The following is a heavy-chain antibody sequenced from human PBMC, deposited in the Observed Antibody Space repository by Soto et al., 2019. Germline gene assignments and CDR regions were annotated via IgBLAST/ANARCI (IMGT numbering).Heavy chain of an antibody. CDR3: ARVLRSGNTGYAFDI. Sequence: GGSLRLSCAASGLTFSSYAMSWVRQAPGKGLEWVSAISGSGGSTYYADSVKGRFTISRDNSKNTLYLQMNSLRTEDTAVYFCARVLRSGNTGYAFDIWGQGTMVTVSS. CDR1: GLTFSSYA. V-gene: IGHV3-23*01. D-gene: IGHD1-26*01. J-gene: IGHJ3*02. CDR2: ISGSGGST.